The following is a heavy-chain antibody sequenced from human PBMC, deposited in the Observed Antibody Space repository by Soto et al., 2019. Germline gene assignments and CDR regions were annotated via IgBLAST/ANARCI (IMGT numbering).Heavy chain of an antibody. J-gene: IGHJ4*02. CDR2: INAGNGDT. V-gene: IGHV1-3*01. CDR1: GYTLTRNI. CDR3: AREYYGIALYYFDY. Sequence: ASVKVSCKASGYTLTRNIMHWVRQAPGQRLEWMGWINAGNGDTKYSENFQGRLTITRDTSANTAYMELSSLKSEDTAVYYCAREYYGIALYYFDYWGQGTLVTVSS. D-gene: IGHD3-10*01.